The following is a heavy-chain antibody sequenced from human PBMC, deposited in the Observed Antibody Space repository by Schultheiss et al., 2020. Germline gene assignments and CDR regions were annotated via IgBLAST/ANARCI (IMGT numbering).Heavy chain of an antibody. V-gene: IGHV1-18*01. J-gene: IGHJ4*02. D-gene: IGHD4-17*01. Sequence: GESLKISCKASGYTFTSYGISWVRQAPGQGLEWMGWISAYNGNTNYAQKLQGRVTMTTDTSTSTAYMELSSLRSDDTAVYYCARDYLKTYGDYDVWGQGTLVTVS. CDR1: GYTFTSYG. CDR2: ISAYNGNT. CDR3: ARDYLKTYGDYDV.